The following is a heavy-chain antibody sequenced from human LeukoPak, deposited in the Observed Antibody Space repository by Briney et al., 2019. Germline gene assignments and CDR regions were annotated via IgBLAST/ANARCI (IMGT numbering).Heavy chain of an antibody. CDR2: IYPADSDT. Sequence: GESLKISCKASGYSFTSQWIGWVRQMPGKGLEWMGIIYPADSDTKHSPSFQGQVTISANKSISTAYLQWSSLKASDTAIYYCARWMFYYGSGVFHYHGMDVWGQGTTVTVSS. V-gene: IGHV5-51*01. J-gene: IGHJ6*02. CDR3: ARWMFYYGSGVFHYHGMDV. D-gene: IGHD3-10*01. CDR1: GYSFTSQW.